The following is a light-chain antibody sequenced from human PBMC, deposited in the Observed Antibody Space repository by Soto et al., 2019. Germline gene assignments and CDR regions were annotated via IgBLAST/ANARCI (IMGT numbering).Light chain of an antibody. CDR3: CSYAGSYTYV. CDR1: SSDVGGYNY. J-gene: IGLJ1*01. Sequence: QSALTQPHSVSGSPGQSVTISCTGTSSDVGGYNYVSWSRQHPGNAPKLMIYDVSKRPSGVPDRFSGSKSGNTASLTISGLQAEDEADYYCCSYAGSYTYVFGTGTKLTVL. CDR2: DVS. V-gene: IGLV2-11*01.